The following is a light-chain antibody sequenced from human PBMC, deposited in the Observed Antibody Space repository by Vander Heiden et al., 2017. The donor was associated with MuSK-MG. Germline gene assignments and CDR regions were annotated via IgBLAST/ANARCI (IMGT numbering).Light chain of an antibody. CDR3: QQSDSTPWT. CDR1: QSISSY. CDR2: AAS. J-gene: IGKJ5*01. Sequence: DIQLTLSPSSLSPSVADRVIITCRASQSISSYLKWYQQKPGKAPKLLIFAASRWLSGVPSSSSSSGSGTDFTLTSSRLQPEDFATYYCQQSDSTPWTFGQGTQVEIK. V-gene: IGKV1-39*01.